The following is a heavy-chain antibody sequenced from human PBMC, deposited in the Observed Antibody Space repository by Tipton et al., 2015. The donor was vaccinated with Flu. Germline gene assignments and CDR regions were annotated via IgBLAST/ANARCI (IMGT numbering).Heavy chain of an antibody. J-gene: IGHJ2*01. CDR1: GGSISSGSYY. V-gene: IGHV4-61*01. CDR2: IYYSGST. Sequence: LRLSCTVSGGSISSGSYYWSWIRQPPGKGLEWIGYIYYSGSTNYNPSLKSRVTISVDTSKNQFSLKLSSVTAADTAVYYCARSYDYYDSSGYWYFDLWGRGTLVTVSS. CDR3: ARSYDYYDSSGYWYFDL. D-gene: IGHD3-22*01.